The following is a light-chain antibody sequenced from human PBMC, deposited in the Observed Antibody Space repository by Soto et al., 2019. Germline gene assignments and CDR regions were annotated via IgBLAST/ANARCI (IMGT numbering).Light chain of an antibody. Sequence: QSALTQPASVSGSPGQSITISCSGTNSDIGAYDYVSWYQQHPGKPPKLIIYNVNNRPSGVSFRFSGSKSANTAPLTISGLQTEDEADYYCLSHTTRRIYVFGPGTKLTVL. CDR2: NVN. CDR1: NSDIGAYDY. J-gene: IGLJ1*01. CDR3: LSHTTRRIYV. V-gene: IGLV2-14*03.